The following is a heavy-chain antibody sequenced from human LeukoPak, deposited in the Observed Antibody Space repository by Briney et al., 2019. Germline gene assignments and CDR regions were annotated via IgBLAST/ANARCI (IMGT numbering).Heavy chain of an antibody. D-gene: IGHD6-19*01. CDR3: ARLNIAVAASYYFDY. J-gene: IGHJ4*02. Sequence: PSETLSLTCTVSGGSISSSSYYWGWIRQPPGKGLEWIGSIYYSGSTYYNPSLKSRVTISVDTSKNQFSLKLSSVTAADTAVYYCARLNIAVAASYYFDYWGQGTLVTVSS. V-gene: IGHV4-39*01. CDR1: GGSISSSSYY. CDR2: IYYSGST.